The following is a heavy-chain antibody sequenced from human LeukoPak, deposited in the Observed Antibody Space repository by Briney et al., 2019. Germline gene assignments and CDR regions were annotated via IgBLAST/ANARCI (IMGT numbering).Heavy chain of an antibody. D-gene: IGHD2/OR15-2a*01. Sequence: GASVKVSCKASGYTFTINGISWVRQAPGQGLEWMGWISANSGNTNYAQRLQGRVTMTTDTSTTTAYMELRSLRSDDTAVYYCARDRIHAFDFWGQGTMVTVSS. V-gene: IGHV1-18*01. CDR1: GYTFTING. CDR2: ISANSGNT. J-gene: IGHJ3*01. CDR3: ARDRIHAFDF.